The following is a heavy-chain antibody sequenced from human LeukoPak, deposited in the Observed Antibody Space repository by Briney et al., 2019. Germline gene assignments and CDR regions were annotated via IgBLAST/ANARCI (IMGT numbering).Heavy chain of an antibody. D-gene: IGHD2-2*02. CDR2: IIPIFGTA. J-gene: IGHJ6*03. V-gene: IGHV1-69*13. CDR3: ARGRCSTSCHKDYYYMDV. CDR1: GGTFSSYA. Sequence: GSSVKVSCKASGGTFSSYAISWVRQAPGQGLEWMGGIIPIFGTAHYAQKFQGRVTITADESTSTAYIELSSLRSEDTAVYYCARGRCSTSCHKDYYYMDVWGKGTTVTVSS.